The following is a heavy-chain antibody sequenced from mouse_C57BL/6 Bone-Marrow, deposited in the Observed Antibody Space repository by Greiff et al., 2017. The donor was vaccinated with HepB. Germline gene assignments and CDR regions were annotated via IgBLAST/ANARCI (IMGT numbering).Heavy chain of an antibody. CDR3: ARPVVRYYAMDY. CDR2: INPNNGGT. CDR1: GYTFTDYY. Sequence: EVQLQQSGPELVKPGASVKISCKASGYTFTDYYMNWVKQSHGKSLEWIGDINPNNGGTSYNQKFKGKATLTVDKSSSTAYMELRSLTSEDSAVYYCARPVVRYYAMDYWGQGTSVTVSS. D-gene: IGHD1-1*01. V-gene: IGHV1-26*01. J-gene: IGHJ4*01.